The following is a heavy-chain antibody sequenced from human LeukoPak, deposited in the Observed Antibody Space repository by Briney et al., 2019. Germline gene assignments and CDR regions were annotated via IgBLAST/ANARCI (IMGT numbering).Heavy chain of an antibody. D-gene: IGHD5-12*01. CDR2: INHSGST. CDR3: ARGGLRGYSGYVSYNWFDP. CDR1: GGSISSYY. J-gene: IGHJ5*02. Sequence: SETLSLTCTVSGGSISSYYWSWIRQPPGKGLEWIGEINHSGSTNYNPSLKSRVTISVDTSKNQFSLKLSSVTAADTAVYYCARGGLRGYSGYVSYNWFDPWGQGTLVTVSS. V-gene: IGHV4-34*01.